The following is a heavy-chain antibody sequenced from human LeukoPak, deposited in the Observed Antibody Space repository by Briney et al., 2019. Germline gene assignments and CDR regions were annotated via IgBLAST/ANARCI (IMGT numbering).Heavy chain of an antibody. J-gene: IGHJ6*02. D-gene: IGHD2/OR15-2a*01. CDR1: GFTFSSYA. CDR2: VRGSDT. CDR3: AKFFPPDYYYGMDV. V-gene: IGHV3-23*01. Sequence: GGSLRLSCAASGFTFSSYAMTGVRQAPGKGLEWVSTVRGSDTYYAYSVQGRFTISRDNSKNTLYLQMNSLRAADTAVYYCAKFFPPDYYYGMDVWGQGTTVTVSS.